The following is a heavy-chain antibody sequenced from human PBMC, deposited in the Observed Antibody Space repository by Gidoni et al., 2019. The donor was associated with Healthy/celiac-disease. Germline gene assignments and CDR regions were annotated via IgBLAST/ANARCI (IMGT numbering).Heavy chain of an antibody. Sequence: QVQLQQWGAGLLKPSETLSLTCAVYGGSFSGYYWSWIRQPPGKGLEWIGEINHSGSTNYNPSLKSRVTISVDTSKNQFSLKLSSVTAADTAVYYCARGGRGGRDGYPRRQIGNWFDPWGQGTLVTVSS. D-gene: IGHD5-12*01. CDR2: INHSGST. V-gene: IGHV4-34*01. J-gene: IGHJ5*02. CDR3: ARGGRGGRDGYPRRQIGNWFDP. CDR1: GGSFSGYY.